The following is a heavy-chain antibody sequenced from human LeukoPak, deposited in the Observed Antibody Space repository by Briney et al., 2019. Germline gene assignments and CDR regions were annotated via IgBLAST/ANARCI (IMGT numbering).Heavy chain of an antibody. Sequence: PSETLSLTCSVSGGSIISYGYYWTWIRQYPGKGLEWIGIIFYNGTTYYTPSFKVRVTVSGDTSKNQFSLNLNSLTAADTAVYYCARDRMDTALAFFFDYWGQGTLVTLSS. CDR1: GGSIISYGYY. J-gene: IGHJ4*02. CDR3: ARDRMDTALAFFFDY. D-gene: IGHD5-18*01. V-gene: IGHV4-31*03. CDR2: IFYNGTT.